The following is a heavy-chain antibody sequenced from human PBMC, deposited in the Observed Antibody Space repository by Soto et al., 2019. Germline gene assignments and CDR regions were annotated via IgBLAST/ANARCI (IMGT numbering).Heavy chain of an antibody. CDR3: AGDNVVVNPIRYYHYGMDV. V-gene: IGHV4-34*01. Sequence: TLSLTCAVHGGPFSRYYWTWIRQSPGKGLEWIGEMHQSGNANYNPSLKSRVSISVDTSKNQFSLTLTSVTAADTATYYCAGDNVVVNPIRYYHYGMDVWGQGTTVTVSS. J-gene: IGHJ6*02. CDR1: GGPFSRYY. CDR2: MHQSGNA. D-gene: IGHD2-21*01.